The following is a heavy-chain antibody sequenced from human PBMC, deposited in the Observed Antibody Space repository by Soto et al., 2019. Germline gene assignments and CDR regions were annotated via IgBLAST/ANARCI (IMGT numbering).Heavy chain of an antibody. J-gene: IGHJ4*02. Sequence: QVQLVESGGGVVQPGRSLRLSCAASGFVFSTYGTHWVRQAPGKGLEWVAVIWYDGSNKYYADSVRGRFTISRDNSKNTLFLQLNSLRAEDTAVYYCARAVGPFDYWGQGTLVTVSS. CDR1: GFVFSTYG. V-gene: IGHV3-33*01. CDR2: IWYDGSNK. CDR3: ARAVGPFDY. D-gene: IGHD1-26*01.